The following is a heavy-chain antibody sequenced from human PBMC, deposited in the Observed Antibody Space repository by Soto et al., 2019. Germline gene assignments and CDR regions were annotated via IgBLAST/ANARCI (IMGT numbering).Heavy chain of an antibody. V-gene: IGHV3-23*01. J-gene: IGHJ4*02. CDR3: AKKYGDIVVVPAATRYPSDY. D-gene: IGHD2-2*01. Sequence: PGGSLRLSCAASGFTFSSYAMSWVRQAPGKGLEWVSAISGSGGSTYYADSVKGRFTISRDNSKNTLYLQMNSLRAEDTAVYYCAKKYGDIVVVPAATRYPSDYWGQGTLVTVSS. CDR1: GFTFSSYA. CDR2: ISGSGGST.